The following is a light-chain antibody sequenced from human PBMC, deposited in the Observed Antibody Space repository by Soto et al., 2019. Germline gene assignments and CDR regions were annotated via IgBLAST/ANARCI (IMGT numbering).Light chain of an antibody. CDR3: QQRNNWPPIFT. CDR2: DAS. J-gene: IGKJ3*01. Sequence: EIVLTQSPATLSLSPGERATLSCRASQGVSSSLAWYQKKPGQAPRLLIYDASNRATDIPARFSGSGSGTDFTLTISSLEPEDFAIYYCQQRNNWPPIFTFGPGSKVDFK. V-gene: IGKV3-11*01. CDR1: QGVSSS.